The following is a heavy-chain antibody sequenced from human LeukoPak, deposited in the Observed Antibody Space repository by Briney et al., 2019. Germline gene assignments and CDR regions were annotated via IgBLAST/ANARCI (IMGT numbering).Heavy chain of an antibody. V-gene: IGHV1-8*01. D-gene: IGHD3-22*01. CDR1: GYTFTSYD. Sequence: GASVKVSCKASGYTFTSYDINWVRQATGQGLEWMGWMNPNSGNTGYAQKFQGRVTMTEDTSTDTAYMELSSLRSEDTAVYYCATDPRRHSSGYSSSNYWGQGTLVTVSS. CDR3: ATDPRRHSSGYSSSNY. J-gene: IGHJ4*02. CDR2: MNPNSGNT.